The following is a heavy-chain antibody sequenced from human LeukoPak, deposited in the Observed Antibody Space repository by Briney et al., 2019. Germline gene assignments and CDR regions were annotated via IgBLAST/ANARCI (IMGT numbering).Heavy chain of an antibody. J-gene: IGHJ3*02. V-gene: IGHV3-30*02. Sequence: SGGSLRPSCAPPGFTSITFATCGGPAGPGRGRGWGSFILDNGNNKYYADSVKGRFPISSDNSKTTLYLQMRSLRADDTAVYYCAKALDTSPVPLDNDPFDIWGQGTMVTVSS. CDR2: ILDNGNNK. CDR1: GFTSITFA. CDR3: AKALDTSPVPLDNDPFDI. D-gene: IGHD2-2*01.